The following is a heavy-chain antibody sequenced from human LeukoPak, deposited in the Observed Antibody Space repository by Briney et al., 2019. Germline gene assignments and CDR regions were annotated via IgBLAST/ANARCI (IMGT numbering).Heavy chain of an antibody. D-gene: IGHD1-26*01. CDR2: ISGSGGST. J-gene: IGHJ4*02. V-gene: IGHV3-23*01. CDR1: GFTFSSYA. CDR3: AKSPQKVGATYFDY. Sequence: PGASLRLSCAASGFTFSSYAMSWVRQAPGKGLEWVSGISGSGGSTYYADSVKGRFTISRDNSKNTLYLQMNSLRAEDTAVYYCAKSPQKVGATYFDYWGQETLVTVSS.